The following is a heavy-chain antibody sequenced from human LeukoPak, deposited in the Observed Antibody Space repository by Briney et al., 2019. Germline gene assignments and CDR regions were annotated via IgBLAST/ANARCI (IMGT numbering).Heavy chain of an antibody. D-gene: IGHD6-13*01. Sequence: LGGSLRLSCAASGFTFSSYAMHWVRQAPGKGLEWVAVISYDGSNKYYADSVKSRFTISRDNSKNTLYLQMNSLRAEDTAVYYCARDPPHLAAARPQNWYFDLWGRGTLVTVSS. CDR2: ISYDGSNK. CDR3: ARDPPHLAAARPQNWYFDL. J-gene: IGHJ2*01. CDR1: GFTFSSYA. V-gene: IGHV3-30*04.